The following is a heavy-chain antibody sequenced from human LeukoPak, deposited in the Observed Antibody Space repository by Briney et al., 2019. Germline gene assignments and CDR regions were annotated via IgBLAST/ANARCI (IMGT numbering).Heavy chain of an antibody. Sequence: KASETLSLTCTVSGGSISSSSYYWGWIRPPSGKGLEWIGSIYYSGSTYYNASLKSRVTISVDTSKNQFSLKLSSVTAADTAVYYCARRRRGSGFDYWGQGTLVTVSS. CDR1: GGSISSSSYY. CDR2: IYYSGST. CDR3: ARRRRGSGFDY. D-gene: IGHD3-3*01. J-gene: IGHJ4*02. V-gene: IGHV4-39*01.